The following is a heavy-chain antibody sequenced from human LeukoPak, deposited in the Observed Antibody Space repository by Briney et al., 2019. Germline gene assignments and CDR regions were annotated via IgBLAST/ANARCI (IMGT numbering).Heavy chain of an antibody. CDR2: IYYSGST. Sequence: PSETLSLTCTVSGGSISSYYWSWIRQPPGKGLEWIGYIYYSGSTNYNPSLKSRVTISVDTSKNQFSLKLSSVTAADTAVYYCASNPYSYSFDYWGQGTLVTVSS. CDR1: GGSISSYY. J-gene: IGHJ4*02. D-gene: IGHD2-15*01. V-gene: IGHV4-59*01. CDR3: ASNPYSYSFDY.